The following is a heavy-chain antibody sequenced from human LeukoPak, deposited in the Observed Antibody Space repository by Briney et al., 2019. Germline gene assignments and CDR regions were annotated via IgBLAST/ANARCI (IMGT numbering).Heavy chain of an antibody. CDR1: GYSFTSYW. Sequence: GESLKISCKGSGYSFTSYWIGWVRQMPGKGLEWMGIIYPGDSDTRYSPSFQGQVTISADKSISTAYLQWSSLKASDTAVYYCARRNLLSGWYGWFDPWGQGTLVTVSS. CDR3: ARRNLLSGWYGWFDP. CDR2: IYPGDSDT. J-gene: IGHJ5*02. V-gene: IGHV5-51*01. D-gene: IGHD6-19*01.